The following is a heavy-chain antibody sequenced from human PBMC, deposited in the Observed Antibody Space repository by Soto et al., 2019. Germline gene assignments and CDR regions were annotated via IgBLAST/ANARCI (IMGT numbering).Heavy chain of an antibody. CDR1: GFTFSSYS. D-gene: IGHD3-22*01. CDR2: ISSSSYI. J-gene: IGHJ4*02. V-gene: IGHV3-21*01. CDR3: AHMGPVAVVIFDY. Sequence: GGSLRLSCAASGFTFSSYSMNWVRQAPGKGLEWVSSISSSSYIYYADSVKGRFTISRDNAKNSLYLQMNSLRAEDTAVYYCAHMGPVAVVIFDYWGQGTLVTVSS.